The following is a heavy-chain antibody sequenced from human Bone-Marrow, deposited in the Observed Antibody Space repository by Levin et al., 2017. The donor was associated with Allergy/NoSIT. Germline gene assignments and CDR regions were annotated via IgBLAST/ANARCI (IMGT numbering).Heavy chain of an antibody. CDR1: GYSFSSYY. V-gene: IGHV5-51*01. Sequence: PGESLKISCKGSGYSFSSYYLGWVRQMPGKGLEWMGIIYPGDSDTKYSPSLQGQVTISVDKSISTAYLQWSSLKASDTAMYFCARQDHCSGGTCYSDYWGQGTLVTVSS. CDR3: ARQDHCSGGTCYSDY. D-gene: IGHD2-15*01. J-gene: IGHJ4*02. CDR2: IYPGDSDT.